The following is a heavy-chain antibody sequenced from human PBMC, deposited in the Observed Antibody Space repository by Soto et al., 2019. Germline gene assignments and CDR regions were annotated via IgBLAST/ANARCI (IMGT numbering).Heavy chain of an antibody. CDR1: GGSFSGYY. D-gene: IGHD6-6*01. CDR3: ARLLIAARTIDY. V-gene: IGHV4-34*01. J-gene: IGHJ4*02. Sequence: SETLSLTCAVYGGSFSGYYWSWIRQPPGKGLEWIGEITHSGSTNYNPSLKSRVTISVDTSKNQFSLKLSSVTAADTAVYYCARLLIAARTIDYWGQGTLVTVS. CDR2: ITHSGST.